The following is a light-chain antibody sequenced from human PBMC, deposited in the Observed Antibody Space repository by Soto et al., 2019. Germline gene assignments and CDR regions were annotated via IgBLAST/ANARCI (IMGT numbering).Light chain of an antibody. V-gene: IGLV2-8*01. CDR3: SSYAGNKNVV. J-gene: IGLJ2*01. CDR1: SSDVGGYNY. CDR2: AVN. Sequence: QSALTQPPSASGSPGQSVTISCTGTSSDVGGYNYVSWYQQYPGKAPKLMIYAVNTRPSGVPDRFSGSKSGNTASLTVSGRQAEDEADYYCSSYAGNKNVVFGGGTKLTVL.